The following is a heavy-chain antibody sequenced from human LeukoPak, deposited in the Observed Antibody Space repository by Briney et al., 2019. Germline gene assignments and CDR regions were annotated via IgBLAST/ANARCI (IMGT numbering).Heavy chain of an antibody. CDR3: ARMPSPDGRSSVDY. Sequence: ASVKVSCKASGGTFSTYTLNWVRQAPGQGLEWMGRIDPLPDIVNYAQKFQGRVTITADKSSNTAYMELASLTSEDTAVYYCARMPSPDGRSSVDYWGQGTLVIVSS. V-gene: IGHV1-69*02. CDR2: IDPLPDIV. D-gene: IGHD6-13*01. CDR1: GGTFSTYT. J-gene: IGHJ4*02.